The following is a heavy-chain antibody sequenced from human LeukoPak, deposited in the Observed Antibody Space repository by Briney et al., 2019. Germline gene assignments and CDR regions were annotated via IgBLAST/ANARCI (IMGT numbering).Heavy chain of an antibody. CDR2: ISGSGGST. Sequence: GGSLRLSCAASGFTFSSYAMSWVRQAPGKGLEWVSAISGSGGSTYYADSVKGRFTISRDNSKNTLYLQMNSLRAEDTAVYYCAKANLWFGELFSDYWGQGTLVTVSS. CDR3: AKANLWFGELFSDY. CDR1: GFTFSSYA. D-gene: IGHD3-10*01. V-gene: IGHV3-23*01. J-gene: IGHJ4*02.